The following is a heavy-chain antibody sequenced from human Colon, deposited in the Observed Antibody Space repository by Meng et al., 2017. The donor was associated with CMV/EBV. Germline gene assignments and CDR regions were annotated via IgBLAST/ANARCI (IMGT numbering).Heavy chain of an antibody. CDR2: IYPDDSNS. J-gene: IGHJ5*02. D-gene: IGHD3-9*01. Sequence: KVHGYGSTFYWMAWVLQTPGKGLEWMEIIYPDDSNSTYSPSFQGHVTISVDKSINTAYLHWSSLQASDTGMYYCVRQDILTGYLPDPWGQGTLVTVSS. CDR1: GYGSTFYW. V-gene: IGHV5-51*01. CDR3: VRQDILTGYLPDP.